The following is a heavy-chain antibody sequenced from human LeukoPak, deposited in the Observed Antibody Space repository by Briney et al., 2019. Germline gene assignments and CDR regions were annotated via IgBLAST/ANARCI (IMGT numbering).Heavy chain of an antibody. Sequence: KPSETLSLTCAVYGGSFSGYYWSWIRQPPGKGLEWIGEINHSGSTNYNPSLKSRVTISVDTSKNQFSLKLSSVTAADTAVYYCAKQWLVRADFDYWGQGTLVTVSS. CDR2: INHSGST. V-gene: IGHV4-34*01. CDR1: GGSFSGYY. J-gene: IGHJ4*02. CDR3: AKQWLVRADFDY. D-gene: IGHD6-19*01.